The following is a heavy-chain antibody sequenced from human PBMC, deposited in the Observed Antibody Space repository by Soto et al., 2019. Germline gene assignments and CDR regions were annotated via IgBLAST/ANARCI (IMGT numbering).Heavy chain of an antibody. J-gene: IGHJ6*02. V-gene: IGHV1-46*01. CDR2: INPSGGST. Sequence: ASVKVSCKASGYTFTSYYMHWVRQAPGQGLEWMGIINPSGGSTSYAQKFQGRVTMTRDTSTSTVYMELSSLRSEDTAVYYCAREGGNYYYYYGMDVGGQGTTVTVSS. D-gene: IGHD3-16*01. CDR3: AREGGNYYYYYGMDV. CDR1: GYTFTSYY.